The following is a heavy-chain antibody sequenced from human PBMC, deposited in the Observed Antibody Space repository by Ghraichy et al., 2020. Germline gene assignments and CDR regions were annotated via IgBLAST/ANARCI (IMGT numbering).Heavy chain of an antibody. CDR1: GFTFSNAW. D-gene: IGHD6-6*01. V-gene: IGHV3-15*07. J-gene: IGHJ5*02. CDR2: IKSKTDGGTT. Sequence: GESLNISCAASGFTFSNAWMNWVRQAPGKGLEWVGRIKSKTDGGTTDYAAPVKGRFTISRDDSKNTLYLQMNSLKTEDTAVYYCTTQSSSWWFDPWGQGTLVTVSS. CDR3: TTQSSSWWFDP.